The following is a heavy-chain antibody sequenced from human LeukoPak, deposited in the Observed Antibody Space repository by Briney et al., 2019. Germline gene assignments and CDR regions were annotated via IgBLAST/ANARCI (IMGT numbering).Heavy chain of an antibody. J-gene: IGHJ6*02. CDR2: IWHDGSNK. Sequence: GGSLRLSCAASGFIFSNCGMHWVRQAPGKGLEWVAVIWHDGSNKYYADPMKGRFTISRDNSKNTLYLQMNSLGVEDTAAYYCVVSYSGYVLYYYGMDVWGQGTTVTVSS. CDR1: GFIFSNCG. D-gene: IGHD5-12*01. CDR3: VVSYSGYVLYYYGMDV. V-gene: IGHV3-33*01.